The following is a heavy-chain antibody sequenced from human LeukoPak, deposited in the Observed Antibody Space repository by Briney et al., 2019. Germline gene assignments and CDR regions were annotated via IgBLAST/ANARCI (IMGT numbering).Heavy chain of an antibody. CDR3: AGGSDILTGYYVFDY. V-gene: IGHV4-61*02. CDR2: IYTSGST. CDR1: GGSISSGSYY. J-gene: IGHJ4*02. Sequence: SETQSLTCTVSGGSISSGSYYWSWIRQPAGKGLEWIGRIYTSGSTNYNPSLKSRVTISVDTSKNQFSLKLSSVTAADTAVYYCAGGSDILTGYYVFDYWGQGTLVTVSS. D-gene: IGHD3-9*01.